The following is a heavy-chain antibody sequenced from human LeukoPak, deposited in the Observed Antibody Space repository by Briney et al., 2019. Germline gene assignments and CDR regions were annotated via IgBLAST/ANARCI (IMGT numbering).Heavy chain of an antibody. Sequence: KPSETLSLTCTVSGDSISSSTYYWGWIRQPPGKGLEWIGSIYYSGSTNYNPSLKSRVTISVDMSKNQFSLKLSSVTAADTAVYYCARHRMGSYHGSRVEYWGPGTLVTVSS. J-gene: IGHJ4*02. CDR1: GDSISSSTYY. V-gene: IGHV4-39*01. CDR2: IYYSGST. D-gene: IGHD1-26*01. CDR3: ARHRMGSYHGSRVEY.